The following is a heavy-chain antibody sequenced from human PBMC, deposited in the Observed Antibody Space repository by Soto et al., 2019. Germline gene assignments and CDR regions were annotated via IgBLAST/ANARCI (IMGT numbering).Heavy chain of an antibody. CDR3: ARDNPGAAAGTGLDY. D-gene: IGHD6-13*01. V-gene: IGHV4-59*01. Sequence: ASETLSLTCTVSGGSISSYYWSWIRQPPGKGLEWIGYIYYSGSTNYNPSLKSRVTISVDTSKNQFSLKLSSVTAADTAVYYCARDNPGAAAGTGLDYWGQGTLVTVSS. CDR2: IYYSGST. CDR1: GGSISSYY. J-gene: IGHJ4*02.